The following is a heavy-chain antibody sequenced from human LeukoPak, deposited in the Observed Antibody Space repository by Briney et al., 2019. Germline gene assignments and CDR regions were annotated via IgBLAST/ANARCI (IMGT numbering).Heavy chain of an antibody. Sequence: PSETLSLTCAVYGGSFGGYYWSWIRQPPGKGLEWIGEINHSGSTNYNPSLKSRVTISVDTSKNQFSLKLSSVTAADTAVYYCARVSSSSVDYWGQGTLVTVSS. CDR2: INHSGST. CDR1: GGSFGGYY. CDR3: ARVSSSSVDY. V-gene: IGHV4-34*01. D-gene: IGHD6-6*01. J-gene: IGHJ4*02.